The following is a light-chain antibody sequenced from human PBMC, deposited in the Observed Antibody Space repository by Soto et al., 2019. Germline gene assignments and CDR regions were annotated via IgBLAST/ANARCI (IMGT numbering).Light chain of an antibody. CDR2: GAS. J-gene: IGKJ2*01. CDR3: QHHKT. Sequence: EIVMTQSPATLSVSPGERATLSCRASQSVSSNLAWYQQKPGQAPRLLIYGASTRATGIPARFSGSGSGTEFTLTISSLQSEDFAVYYCQHHKTFGQGTTLEIK. CDR1: QSVSSN. V-gene: IGKV3-15*01.